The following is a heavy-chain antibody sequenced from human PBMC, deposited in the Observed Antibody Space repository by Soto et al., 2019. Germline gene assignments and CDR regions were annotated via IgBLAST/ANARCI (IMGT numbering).Heavy chain of an antibody. J-gene: IGHJ4*02. D-gene: IGHD4-17*01. CDR3: ARESYGDYVDY. CDR2: IKQDGSEK. V-gene: IGHV3-7*01. Sequence: EVQLVESGGGLVQPGGSLRLSCAAFGFTFSSYWMSWVRQAPGKGLEWVANIKQDGSEKYYVDSVKGRFTISRDNAKNSLYLQMNSLRAEDTAVYYCARESYGDYVDYWGQGTLVTVSS. CDR1: GFTFSSYW.